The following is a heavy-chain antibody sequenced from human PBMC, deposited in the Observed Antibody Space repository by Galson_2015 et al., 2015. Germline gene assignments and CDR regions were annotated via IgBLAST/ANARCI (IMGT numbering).Heavy chain of an antibody. J-gene: IGHJ5*02. V-gene: IGHV1-46*01. CDR3: ARRVFLERNYAYNWFDP. D-gene: IGHD1-20*01. Sequence: SVKVSCKASGYTFTSYYMHWVRQAPGQGLEWMGIINPSGGSTSYAQKFQGRVTMTRDTSTSTVYMELSSLRSEDTAVYYCARRVFLERNYAYNWFDPWGQGTLVTVSS. CDR2: INPSGGST. CDR1: GYTFTSYY.